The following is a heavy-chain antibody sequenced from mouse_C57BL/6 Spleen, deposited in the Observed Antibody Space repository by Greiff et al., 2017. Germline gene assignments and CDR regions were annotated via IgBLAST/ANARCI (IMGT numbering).Heavy chain of an antibody. Sequence: VQLQESGAELVKPGASVKMSCKASGYTFTTYPIEWMKQNHGKSLEWIGNFHPYNDDTKYNEKFKGKATLTVEKSSSTVYLELSRLTSDDSAVYSCARGNYDYDGDYFDYWGQGTTLTVSS. CDR1: GYTFTTYP. D-gene: IGHD2-4*01. V-gene: IGHV1-47*01. J-gene: IGHJ2*01. CDR2: FHPYNDDT. CDR3: ARGNYDYDGDYFDY.